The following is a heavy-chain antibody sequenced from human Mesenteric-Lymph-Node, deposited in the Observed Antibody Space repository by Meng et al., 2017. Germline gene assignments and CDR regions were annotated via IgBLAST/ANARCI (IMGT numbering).Heavy chain of an antibody. CDR3: TRGAVAGALDY. Sequence: GGSLRLSCAASGFTFSSYAMSWVRQAPGKGLEWVAHISNLGTSIYYADSLRGRFTISRDNARSTLYLQMNSLRGEDTAVYYCTRGAVAGALDYWGQGSQVTVSS. J-gene: IGHJ4*02. CDR1: GFTFSSYA. D-gene: IGHD6-19*01. V-gene: IGHV3-48*04. CDR2: ISNLGTSI.